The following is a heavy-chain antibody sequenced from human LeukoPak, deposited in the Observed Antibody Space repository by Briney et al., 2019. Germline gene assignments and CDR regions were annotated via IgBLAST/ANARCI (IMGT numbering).Heavy chain of an antibody. CDR3: AREYPYYYDSSGYYS. D-gene: IGHD3-22*01. J-gene: IGHJ4*02. CDR2: INQDGSDK. Sequence: GGSLRLSCAASGFTFTNYWMSWVRQAPGKGPEWVANINQDGSDKRYVDSVKGRFTISRDNAKNSLYLQMNSLRAEDTAVYYCAREYPYYYDSSGYYSWGQGTLVTVSS. CDR1: GFTFTNYW. V-gene: IGHV3-7*03.